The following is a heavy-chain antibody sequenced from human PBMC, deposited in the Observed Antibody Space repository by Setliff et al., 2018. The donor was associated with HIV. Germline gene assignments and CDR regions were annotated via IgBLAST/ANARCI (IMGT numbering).Heavy chain of an antibody. CDR3: VRVSCSSWYSIPRNYYYSMDV. D-gene: IGHD6-13*01. J-gene: IGHJ6*03. CDR1: GGSFSDYY. Sequence: SETLSLTCAVYGGSFSDYYWTWIRQSPGKGLEWIGEINHSGRTKYNPSLKSRVTTSVDTSKNQFSLRLSSVTAADTAVYYCVRVSCSSWYSIPRNYYYSMDVWGEGTTVTVSS. V-gene: IGHV4-34*01. CDR2: INHSGRT.